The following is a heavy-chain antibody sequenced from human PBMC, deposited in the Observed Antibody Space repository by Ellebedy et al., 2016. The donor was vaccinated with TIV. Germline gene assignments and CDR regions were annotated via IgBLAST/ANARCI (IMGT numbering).Heavy chain of an antibody. D-gene: IGHD3-3*01. V-gene: IGHV3-7*01. CDR3: ARGGSYYDFWSGYFYGMDV. J-gene: IGHJ6*02. CDR2: IKQDGSEK. CDR1: GFTFSSYW. Sequence: GESLKISCAASGFTFSSYWMSWVRQAPGKGLEWVANIKQDGSEKYYVDSVKGRFTISRDNAKNSLYLQMNSLRAEDTAVYYCARGGSYYDFWSGYFYGMDVWGQGTTVTVSS.